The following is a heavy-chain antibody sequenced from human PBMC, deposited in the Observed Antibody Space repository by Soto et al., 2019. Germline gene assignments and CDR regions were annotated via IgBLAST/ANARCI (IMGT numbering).Heavy chain of an antibody. V-gene: IGHV3-21*01. Sequence: EVQLVESGGGLVKPGGSLRLYCAASGFTFSSYSMNWVRQAPGKGLEWVSSLSSGSDYILYADSVKGRFTISRDNAKNSLFLQMNSLTAEDTAVYYCARSPVGDAFNVWGQGTVVTVSS. CDR2: LSSGSDYI. CDR1: GFTFSSYS. CDR3: ARSPVGDAFNV. J-gene: IGHJ3*01.